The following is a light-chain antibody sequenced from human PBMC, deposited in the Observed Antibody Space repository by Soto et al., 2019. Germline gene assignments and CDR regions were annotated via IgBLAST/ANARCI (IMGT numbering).Light chain of an antibody. J-gene: IGKJ1*01. Sequence: DIVLTQSPGPLSLSPGERVTLSCRASQTLSSNFLAWYQQRPGQAPSLLIYGAANRATGVPDRFSGGGSGTDFTLTISRLEPEDFAVYYCQQLGSAPRTFGQGTKVDIK. CDR2: GAA. V-gene: IGKV3-20*01. CDR1: QTLSSNF. CDR3: QQLGSAPRT.